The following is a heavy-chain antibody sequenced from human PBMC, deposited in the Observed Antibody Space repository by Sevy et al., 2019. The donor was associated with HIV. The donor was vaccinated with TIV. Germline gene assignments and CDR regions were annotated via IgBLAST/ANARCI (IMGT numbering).Heavy chain of an antibody. CDR3: ATWAGL. CDR1: GLTFSNYW. V-gene: IGHV3-7*01. CDR2: IKEDGSEK. Sequence: GESLTLSCVVSGLTFSNYWLTWVRQAPGKGLEWVANIKEDGSEKYYLFCMKGRFTISRDNAKNSLFLQMNGVRVDDTGVDYCATWAGLWGQGTLVTVSS. D-gene: IGHD6-19*01. J-gene: IGHJ4*02.